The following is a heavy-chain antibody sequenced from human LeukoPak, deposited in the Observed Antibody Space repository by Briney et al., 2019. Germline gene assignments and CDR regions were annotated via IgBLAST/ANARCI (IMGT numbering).Heavy chain of an antibody. J-gene: IGHJ4*02. Sequence: GASVKVSCEASGGTFSSYAISWVRQAPGQGLERMGRIIPILGIANYAQKFQGRVTITADKSTSTAYMELSSLRSDDTAVYYCAREDSSGCDYWGQGTLVTVSS. D-gene: IGHD6-19*01. CDR2: IIPILGIA. CDR3: AREDSSGCDY. V-gene: IGHV1-69*04. CDR1: GGTFSSYA.